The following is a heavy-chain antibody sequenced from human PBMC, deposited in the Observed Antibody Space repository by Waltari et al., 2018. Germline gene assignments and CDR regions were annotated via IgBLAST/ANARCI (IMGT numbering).Heavy chain of an antibody. CDR3: ARDDVDSSNFGGF. CDR2: IYPYKGKT. D-gene: IGHD3-16*01. CDR1: GYIFSNYG. Sequence: QLVQSGAEVKKPGASVKVSCKASGYIFSNYGITWVRKAPGKGLEWMGRIYPYKGKTKYEQNFQGRVTMTTDTSTATAYMEIRSLRSDDTAIYYCARDDVDSSNFGGFWGQGTQVTVSS. J-gene: IGHJ4*02. V-gene: IGHV1-18*01.